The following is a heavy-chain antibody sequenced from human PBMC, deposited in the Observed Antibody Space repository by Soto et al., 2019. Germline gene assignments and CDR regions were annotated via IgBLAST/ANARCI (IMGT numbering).Heavy chain of an antibody. Sequence: GASVKVSCKASGYTFTSYAMHWVRQAPGQRLEWMGWINAGNGNTKYSQKFQGRVTITRDTSASTAYMELSSLRSEDTAVYYCARAYYDILTCYYTTPGTPFYXYWGQGTLVTVSS. D-gene: IGHD3-9*01. CDR2: INAGNGNT. J-gene: IGHJ4*02. CDR1: GYTFTSYA. CDR3: ARAYYDILTCYYTTPGTPFYXY. V-gene: IGHV1-3*01.